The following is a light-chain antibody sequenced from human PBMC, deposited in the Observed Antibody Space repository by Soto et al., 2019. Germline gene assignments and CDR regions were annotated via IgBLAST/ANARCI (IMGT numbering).Light chain of an antibody. J-gene: IGKJ4*01. V-gene: IGKV1-16*02. CDR1: EGIYNY. Sequence: DIQMTQVPSSVSASVGDRVTITCRASEGIYNYVAWFQLRPGKAPRPLIYATSSLQNGVPSKFSGRGYGTEFTLTISSVQSEDFGSYFCRQYKSFPLTFDGG. CDR2: ATS. CDR3: RQYKSFPLT.